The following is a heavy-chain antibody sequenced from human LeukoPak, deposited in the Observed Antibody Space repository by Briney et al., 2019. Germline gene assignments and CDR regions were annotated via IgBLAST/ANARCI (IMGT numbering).Heavy chain of an antibody. CDR3: ARESGGSGSRRYYFDY. CDR1: GYTFTGYY. Sequence: GASVKVSCKASGYTFTGYYMHWVRQAPGQGLEWMGWINPNSGGTNYAQKFQGRVTMTRDTSISTAYMELSRLRSDDTAVYYCARESGGSGSRRYYFDYWGQGTLVTVSS. J-gene: IGHJ4*02. D-gene: IGHD3-10*01. CDR2: INPNSGGT. V-gene: IGHV1-2*02.